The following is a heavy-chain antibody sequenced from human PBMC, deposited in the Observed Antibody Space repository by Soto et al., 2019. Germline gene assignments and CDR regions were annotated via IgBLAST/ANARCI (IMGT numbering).Heavy chain of an antibody. Sequence: QVQLVQSGVEVKKPGSSVRVSCKASGDTFKNSVISWVRQAPGQGLEWMGGTIPLFGTTDYAQKFQGRLTITTDESTTTAYMEVSSLTSEDTAVYYCVAELDFGKLSVVWGQGTTVIGSS. CDR1: GDTFKNSV. V-gene: IGHV1-69*01. J-gene: IGHJ6*02. CDR3: VAELDFGKLSVV. D-gene: IGHD3-10*01. CDR2: TIPLFGTT.